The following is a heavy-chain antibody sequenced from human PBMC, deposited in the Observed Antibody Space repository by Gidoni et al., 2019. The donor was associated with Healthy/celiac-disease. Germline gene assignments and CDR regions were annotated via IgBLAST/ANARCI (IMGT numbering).Heavy chain of an antibody. V-gene: IGHV4-34*01. Sequence: QVQLQQWGAGLLKPSETLSLTCAVYGGSFSGSYWSWIRQPPGKGLEWIGEINHSGSTNYNPSLKSRVTISVDTSKNQFSLKLSSVTAADTAVYYCARGHRRVYGDRRPNAFDIWGQGTMVTVSS. CDR2: INHSGST. D-gene: IGHD4-17*01. J-gene: IGHJ3*02. CDR3: ARGHRRVYGDRRPNAFDI. CDR1: GGSFSGSY.